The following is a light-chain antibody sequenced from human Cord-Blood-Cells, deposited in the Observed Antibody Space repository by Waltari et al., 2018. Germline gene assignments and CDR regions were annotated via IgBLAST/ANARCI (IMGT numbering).Light chain of an antibody. CDR2: DAS. CDR3: QQYDSLPPT. Sequence: DIQMTQPPSSLSASVGDRATITCQASQGISNYLNWYQQKPGKAPKLLIYDASNLETGVPSRFSGSGSGTDFTFTISSLQPEDIATYYCQQYDSLPPTFGGGTKVEIK. J-gene: IGKJ4*01. V-gene: IGKV1-33*01. CDR1: QGISNY.